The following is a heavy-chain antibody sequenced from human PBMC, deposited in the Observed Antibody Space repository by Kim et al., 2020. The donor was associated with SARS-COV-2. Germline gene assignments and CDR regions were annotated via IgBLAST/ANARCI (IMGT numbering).Heavy chain of an antibody. J-gene: IGHJ5*02. CDR1: GFTFGDYA. CDR3: TRTSNYDFWSGYYMGWFDP. Sequence: GGSLRLSCTASGFTFGDYAMSWVRQAPGKGLEWVGFIRSKAYGGTTEYAASVKGRFTISRDDSKSIAYLQMNSLKTEDTAVYYCTRTSNYDFWSGYYMGWFDPWGQGTLVTVSS. V-gene: IGHV3-49*04. D-gene: IGHD3-3*01. CDR2: IRSKAYGGTT.